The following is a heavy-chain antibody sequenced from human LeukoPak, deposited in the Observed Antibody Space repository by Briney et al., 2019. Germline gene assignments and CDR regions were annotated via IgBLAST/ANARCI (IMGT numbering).Heavy chain of an antibody. CDR1: GVSISSSNSY. V-gene: IGHV4-39*07. CDR3: ARDPTLVSRYYYDSSGPSGWFDP. CDR2: IYYSGST. Sequence: SETLSLTCTVYGVSISSSNSYWGWIRQPPGKGLEWIGSIYYSGSTYYNPSLKSRVTISVDTSKNQFSLKLSSATAADTAVYYCARDPTLVSRYYYDSSGPSGWFDPWGQGTLVTVSS. J-gene: IGHJ5*02. D-gene: IGHD3-22*01.